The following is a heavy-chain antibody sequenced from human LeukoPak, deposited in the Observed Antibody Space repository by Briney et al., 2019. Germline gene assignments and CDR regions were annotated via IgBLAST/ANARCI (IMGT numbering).Heavy chain of an antibody. CDR2: INPSGGST. Sequence: ASVKVSCKASGYTFTGYYMHWVRQAPGQGLEWMGIINPSGGSTSYAQKFQGRVTMTRDTSTSTVYMELSSLRSEDTAVYYCARDPGPYYGFWSGYYLNYFDYWGQGTLVTVSS. V-gene: IGHV1-46*01. J-gene: IGHJ4*02. CDR1: GYTFTGYY. D-gene: IGHD3-3*01. CDR3: ARDPGPYYGFWSGYYLNYFDY.